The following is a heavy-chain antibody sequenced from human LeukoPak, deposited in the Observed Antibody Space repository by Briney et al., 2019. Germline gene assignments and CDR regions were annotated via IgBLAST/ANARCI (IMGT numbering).Heavy chain of an antibody. CDR1: GYTFTGYY. CDR2: INPNSGGT. Sequence: ASVKVSCKASGYTFTGYYMHWVRQAPGQGLEWMGWINPNSGGTNYAQKLQGRVTMTTDTSTSTAYMELRSLRSDDTAVYYCAITLDSGSYFEGDAFDIWGQGTMVTVSS. J-gene: IGHJ3*02. D-gene: IGHD1-26*01. CDR3: AITLDSGSYFEGDAFDI. V-gene: IGHV1-2*02.